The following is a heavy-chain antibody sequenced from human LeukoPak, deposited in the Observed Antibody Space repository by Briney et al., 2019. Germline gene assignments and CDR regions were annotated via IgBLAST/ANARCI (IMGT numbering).Heavy chain of an antibody. J-gene: IGHJ3*02. CDR3: TTDRALYDILTGDDAFDI. D-gene: IGHD3-9*01. Sequence: GGSLRLSCAASGFTFSNAWMSWVRQAPGKGLEWVGRIKSKTDGGTTDYAAPVKGRFTISRDDSKNTLYLQMNSLKTEDTAVYYCTTDRALYDILTGDDAFDIWGQGTMVTVSS. V-gene: IGHV3-15*01. CDR2: IKSKTDGGTT. CDR1: GFTFSNAW.